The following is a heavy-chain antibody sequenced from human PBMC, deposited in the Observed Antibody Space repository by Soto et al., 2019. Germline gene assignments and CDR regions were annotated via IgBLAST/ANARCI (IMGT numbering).Heavy chain of an antibody. J-gene: IGHJ6*02. V-gene: IGHV1-2*02. CDR2: INPNSGGT. CDR3: AREGWENYVLRYFDWLPPTYYYGMDV. Sequence: ASVKVSCKASGYTFTGYYMHWVRQAPGQGLEWMGWINPNSGGTNYAQKFQGRVTMTRDTSISTAYMELSRLRSDDTAVYYCAREGWENYVLRYFDWLPPTYYYGMDVWGQGTTVTVSS. D-gene: IGHD3-9*01. CDR1: GYTFTGYY.